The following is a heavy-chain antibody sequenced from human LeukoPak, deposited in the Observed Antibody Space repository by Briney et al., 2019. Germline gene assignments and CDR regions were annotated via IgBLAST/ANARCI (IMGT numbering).Heavy chain of an antibody. CDR3: ARDDEFDDYDRGRNTNSFDY. D-gene: IGHD3-22*01. Sequence: GGSLRLSCAASGFTFSNYGMHWVRQAPGKGLEWVAVMSSDGTIIHYADSVKGRFTISRDNSKNTLYLQMNSLRAEDTAVYYCARDDEFDDYDRGRNTNSFDYWGQGTLVTVSS. CDR2: MSSDGTII. CDR1: GFTFSNYG. J-gene: IGHJ4*02. V-gene: IGHV3-33*08.